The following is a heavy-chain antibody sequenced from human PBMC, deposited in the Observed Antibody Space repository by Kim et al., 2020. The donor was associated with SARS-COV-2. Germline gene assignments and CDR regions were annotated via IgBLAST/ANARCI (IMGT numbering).Heavy chain of an antibody. CDR3: ARHGLGQDDACDI. J-gene: IGHJ3*02. D-gene: IGHD7-27*01. V-gene: IGHV4-59*08. CDR2: IYYSGST. Sequence: SETLSLTCTVSGGSISSYYWSWIRQPPGKGLEWIGYIYYSGSTNYNPFLKSRVTISVDTSKNQFSLKLSSLTAADTAVYYCARHGLGQDDACDIGGQGT. CDR1: GGSISSYY.